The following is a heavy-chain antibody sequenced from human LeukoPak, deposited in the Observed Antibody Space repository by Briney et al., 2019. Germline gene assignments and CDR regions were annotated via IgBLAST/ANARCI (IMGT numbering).Heavy chain of an antibody. CDR3: ARDLMIVVDAGDY. CDR1: GYTFTSYY. J-gene: IGHJ4*02. CDR2: INPNSGGT. D-gene: IGHD3-22*01. Sequence: ASVKVSCKASGYTFTSYYMHWVRQAPGQGLEWMGRINPNSGGTNYAQKFQGRVTMTRDTSISTAYMELSRLRSDDTAVYYCARDLMIVVDAGDYWGQGTLVTVSS. V-gene: IGHV1-2*06.